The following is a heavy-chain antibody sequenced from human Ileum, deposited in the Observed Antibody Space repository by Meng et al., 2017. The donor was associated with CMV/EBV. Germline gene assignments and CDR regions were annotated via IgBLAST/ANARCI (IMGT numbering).Heavy chain of an antibody. J-gene: IGHJ4*02. V-gene: IGHV3-33*01. CDR1: GITFSRYG. CDR3: ATGYGSSPFDY. D-gene: IGHD4-17*01. Sequence: GGSLRLSCATSGITFSRYGMHWVRQAPGKGLEWVAVIWHDGSKKYYADSVKGRFTISRDNSMNTLYLQMSSLRAEDTAVYYCATGYGSSPFDYWGQGTLVTVSS. CDR2: IWHDGSKK.